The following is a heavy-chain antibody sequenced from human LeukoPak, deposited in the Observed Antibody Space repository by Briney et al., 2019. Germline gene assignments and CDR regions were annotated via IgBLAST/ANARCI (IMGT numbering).Heavy chain of an antibody. CDR1: GGSISSGGYS. CDR2: IYHSGST. Sequence: SQTLSLTCAVSGGSISSGGYSWSWIRQPPGKGLEWIGYIYHSGSTYYNPSLKSRVTISVDRSKNQFSLKLSSVTAADTAVYYCASSTYLYQLPYYFDYWGQGTLVTVSS. J-gene: IGHJ4*02. D-gene: IGHD2-2*01. CDR3: ASSTYLYQLPYYFDY. V-gene: IGHV4-30-2*02.